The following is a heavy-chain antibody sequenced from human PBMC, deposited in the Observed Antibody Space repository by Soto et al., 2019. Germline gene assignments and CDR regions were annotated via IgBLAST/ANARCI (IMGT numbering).Heavy chain of an antibody. CDR2: VFPPDSEA. Sequence: GESLKISCKGSGYSFADHWIGWVRQMPGKGLEWVGIVFPPDSEARYSPSFQGQVTISVDNSITTAFLQWSSLKASDSGVYYCARVDPNGGTSSNYFDYWGRGTLVTVSS. D-gene: IGHD2-15*01. J-gene: IGHJ4*02. CDR3: ARVDPNGGTSSNYFDY. CDR1: GYSFADHW. V-gene: IGHV5-51*01.